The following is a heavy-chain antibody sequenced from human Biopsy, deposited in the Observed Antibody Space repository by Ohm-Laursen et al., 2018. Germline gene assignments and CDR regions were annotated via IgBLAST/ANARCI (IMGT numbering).Heavy chain of an antibody. V-gene: IGHV1-2*02. Sequence: ATVKISCKASGYTFTGYHVHWVRQAPGQGLEWMGWINAKTGDTNYAQKFQGRVPMTRDTSISTAYVDLSSLRSDDTAVYYCTGGGYYYDSLAYYYWFDPWGQGTLVTVSS. CDR3: TGGGYYYDSLAYYYWFDP. CDR2: INAKTGDT. D-gene: IGHD3-22*01. CDR1: GYTFTGYH. J-gene: IGHJ5*02.